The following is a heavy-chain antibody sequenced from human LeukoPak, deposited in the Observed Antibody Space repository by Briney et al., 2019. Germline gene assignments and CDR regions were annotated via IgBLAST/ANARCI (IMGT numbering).Heavy chain of an antibody. J-gene: IGHJ4*02. CDR3: AKDLTAAGKGPADY. CDR1: GFTFDDYA. D-gene: IGHD6-13*01. V-gene: IGHV3-9*01. Sequence: GGSLRLSCAASGFTFDDYAMHWVRQAPGKGLEWVSGISWNSGSIGYADSVKGRFTISRDNAKNSLYLQMNSLRAEDTALYYCAKDLTAAGKGPADYWGPGTLVTVSS. CDR2: ISWNSGSI.